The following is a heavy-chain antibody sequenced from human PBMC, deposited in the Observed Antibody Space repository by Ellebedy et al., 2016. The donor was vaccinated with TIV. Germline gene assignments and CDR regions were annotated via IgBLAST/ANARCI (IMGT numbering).Heavy chain of an antibody. D-gene: IGHD3-22*01. CDR1: GFTFSNAW. Sequence: GESLKISCAASGFTFSNAWMNWVRQAPGKGLEWVGRIKSKTDGGTTDYAAPVKGRFTISRDDSKNTLYLQMNSLKTEDTAVYYCTLHYYDSSGYFPWRYWGQGTLVTVSS. J-gene: IGHJ4*02. V-gene: IGHV3-15*07. CDR3: TLHYYDSSGYFPWRY. CDR2: IKSKTDGGTT.